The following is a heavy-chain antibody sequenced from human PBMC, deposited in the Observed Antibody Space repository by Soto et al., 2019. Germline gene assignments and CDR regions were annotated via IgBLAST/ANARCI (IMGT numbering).Heavy chain of an antibody. V-gene: IGHV1-3*01. CDR3: ARSIVVVTALDY. Sequence: ASVKVSCKASGYTFTSYLMHWVRQAPGQRLEWMGWINAGNGNTKYSQKFQGRVTITRDTSASTAYMELSSLRSEDTAVYYCARSIVVVTALDYWGQGTLVTVSS. J-gene: IGHJ4*02. CDR1: GYTFTSYL. CDR2: INAGNGNT. D-gene: IGHD2-21*02.